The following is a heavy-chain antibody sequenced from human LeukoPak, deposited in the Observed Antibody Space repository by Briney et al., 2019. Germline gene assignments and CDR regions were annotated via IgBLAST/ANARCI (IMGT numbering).Heavy chain of an antibody. CDR2: ISGSGGST. CDR3: AKDSSSWYAARFDP. CDR1: GFTFSSYA. Sequence: PGGSLRLSCAASGFTFSSYAMSWVRQAPGKGLEWVSAISGSGGSTYYADSVKGRFTISRDNSKNTLYLQMNSPRAEDTAVYYCAKDSSSWYAARFDPWGQGTLVTVSS. D-gene: IGHD6-13*01. J-gene: IGHJ5*02. V-gene: IGHV3-23*01.